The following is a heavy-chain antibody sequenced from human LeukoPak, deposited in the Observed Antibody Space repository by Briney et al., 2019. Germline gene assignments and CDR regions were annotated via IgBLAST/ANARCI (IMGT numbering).Heavy chain of an antibody. CDR2: ISSSSSTI. D-gene: IGHD5-24*01. V-gene: IGHV3-48*01. Sequence: GGSLRLSCAASGFTFSSYSMNWVRQAPGKGLEWVSYISSSSSTIYYADSVKGRFTISRDNAKNSLYLQMNSLRAEDTAVYYCAGEMATIYGYWGQGTLATVSS. CDR1: GFTFSSYS. J-gene: IGHJ4*02. CDR3: AGEMATIYGY.